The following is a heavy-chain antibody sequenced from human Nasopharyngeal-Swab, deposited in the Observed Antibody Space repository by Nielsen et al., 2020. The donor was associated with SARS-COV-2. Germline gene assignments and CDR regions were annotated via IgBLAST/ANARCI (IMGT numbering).Heavy chain of an antibody. CDR2: IYYSGST. V-gene: IGHV4-59*13. CDR1: GGSISSYY. CDR3: ARVVVRHNWFDP. Sequence: SETLSLTCTVSGGSISSYYWSWIRQPPGKGLEWIGYIYYSGSTNYNPSPKSRVTISVDTSKNQFSLKLSSVTAADTAVYYCARVVVRHNWFDPWGQGTLVTVPS. J-gene: IGHJ5*02. D-gene: IGHD2-21*01.